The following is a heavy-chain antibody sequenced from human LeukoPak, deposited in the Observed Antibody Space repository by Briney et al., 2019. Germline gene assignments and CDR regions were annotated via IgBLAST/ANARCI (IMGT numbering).Heavy chain of an antibody. CDR2: ISYDGSNK. J-gene: IGHJ5*02. CDR1: GFTFSNYS. CDR3: ARTDCSTTSCYIGGVRFDP. Sequence: GGSLRLSCAASGFTFSNYSMHWVRQAPGKGLEWLVVISYDGSNKFYADSVKGRFTISRDNSKNTLYLQMNSLRDEDTAVYYCARTDCSTTSCYIGGVRFDPWGQGTLVTVSS. D-gene: IGHD2-2*02. V-gene: IGHV3-30-3*01.